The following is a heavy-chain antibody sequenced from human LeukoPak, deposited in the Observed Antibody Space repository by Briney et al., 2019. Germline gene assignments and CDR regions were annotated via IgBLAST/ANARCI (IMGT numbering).Heavy chain of an antibody. CDR2: ISSSSSYI. V-gene: IGHV3-21*01. J-gene: IGHJ4*02. Sequence: GGSLRLSCAASGFTFSTYSMNWVRQAPGKGLEWVSSISSSSSYIYYADSVKGRFTISRDNAKNSLYLQMISLRAEDTAVYYCARDLDRYYDSSGFLDYWGQGTLVTVSS. D-gene: IGHD3-22*01. CDR3: ARDLDRYYDSSGFLDY. CDR1: GFTFSTYS.